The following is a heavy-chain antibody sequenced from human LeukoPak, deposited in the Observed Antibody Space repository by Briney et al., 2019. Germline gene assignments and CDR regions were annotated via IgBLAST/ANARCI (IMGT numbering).Heavy chain of an antibody. D-gene: IGHD3-10*01. CDR2: IYTSGSI. CDR1: GGSISSYY. V-gene: IGHV4-4*07. CDR3: ARDSGTTGEVKFDP. J-gene: IGHJ5*02. Sequence: PSETLSLTCTVSGGSISSYYWSWIRQPPGKGLEWIGRIYTSGSIAYNPSLKSRVSMSVDTSKNQFSLKLSSVTAADTAVYYCARDSGTTGEVKFDPWGQGTLVTVSS.